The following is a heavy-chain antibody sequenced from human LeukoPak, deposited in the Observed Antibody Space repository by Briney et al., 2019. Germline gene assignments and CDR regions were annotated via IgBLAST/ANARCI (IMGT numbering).Heavy chain of an antibody. CDR3: ARDYDYSLDY. CDR2: ISWNSGSI. J-gene: IGHJ4*02. CDR1: GFTFDDYA. D-gene: IGHD4/OR15-4a*01. Sequence: GGSLRLSCAASGFTFDDYAMHWVRQAPGKGLEWVSGISWNSGSIGYADSVKGRFTISRDNAENSLYLQMNSLGAEDTAVYYCARDYDYSLDYWGQRTLVTVSS. V-gene: IGHV3-9*01.